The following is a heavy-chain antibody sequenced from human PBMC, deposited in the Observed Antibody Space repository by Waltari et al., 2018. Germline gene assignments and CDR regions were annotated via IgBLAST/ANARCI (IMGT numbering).Heavy chain of an antibody. Sequence: QLQLQESGPGLVKPSATLSLTCPVSGGSIRISSYYWGWIRQPPGKGLEWIGSIYYSGSTYYNPSLKSRVTISVDTSKNQFSLKLSSVTAADTAVYYCARGIAAAGTGIFDYWGQGTLVTVSS. V-gene: IGHV4-39*07. CDR1: GGSIRISSYY. CDR2: IYYSGST. CDR3: ARGIAAAGTGIFDY. J-gene: IGHJ4*02. D-gene: IGHD6-13*01.